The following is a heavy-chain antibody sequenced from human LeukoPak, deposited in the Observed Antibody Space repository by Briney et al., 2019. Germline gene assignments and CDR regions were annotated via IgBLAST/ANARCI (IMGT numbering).Heavy chain of an antibody. D-gene: IGHD3-3*01. CDR3: ARDGYYDFCFYRRCDAFDI. V-gene: IGHV1-18*04. CDR2: ISAYNGNT. Sequence: ASVKVSCKASGYTFTDYYILWVRQAPGQGLEWMGWISAYNGNTNYAQKLQGRVTMTTDTSTSTAYMELRSLRSDDTAVYYCARDGYYDFCFYRRCDAFDIWGQGTMVTVSS. J-gene: IGHJ3*02. CDR1: GYTFTDYY.